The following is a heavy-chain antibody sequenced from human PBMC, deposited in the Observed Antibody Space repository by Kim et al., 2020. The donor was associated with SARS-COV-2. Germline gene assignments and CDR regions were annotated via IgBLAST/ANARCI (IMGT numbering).Heavy chain of an antibody. D-gene: IGHD1-1*01. Sequence: GGSLRLSCAASGFTFSSYAMTWVRQAPGKGLEWVSSIYSGGNTYYADSVKGRFTISRDNSKNTLYIQMNDLRAEDTAIYYCASRNVALTRDYFDCWGQGTLVTVSS. CDR2: IYSGGNT. CDR1: GFTFSSYA. CDR3: ASRNVALTRDYFDC. J-gene: IGHJ4*02. V-gene: IGHV3-23*01.